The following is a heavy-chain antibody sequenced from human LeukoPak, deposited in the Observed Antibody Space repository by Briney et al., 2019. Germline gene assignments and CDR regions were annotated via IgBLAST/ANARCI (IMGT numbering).Heavy chain of an antibody. J-gene: IGHJ4*02. Sequence: GASVRVSCKASGGTFSSYAISWVRQAPGQGLEWMGGIIPIFGTANYAQKFQGRVTITADKSTSTAYMELSSLRSEDTAVYYCARDRSGELFSGNFDYWGQGALVTVSS. CDR1: GGTFSSYA. D-gene: IGHD3-10*01. V-gene: IGHV1-69*06. CDR2: IIPIFGTA. CDR3: ARDRSGELFSGNFDY.